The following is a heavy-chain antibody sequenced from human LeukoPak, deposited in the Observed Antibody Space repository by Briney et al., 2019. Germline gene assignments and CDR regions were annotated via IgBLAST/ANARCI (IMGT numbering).Heavy chain of an antibody. J-gene: IGHJ4*02. D-gene: IGHD3-10*01. Sequence: PSETLSLTCTVSGGSISSYYWSWIRQPPGKGLEWIGYIYYSGSTNYNPSLKGRVTISVDTSKNQFSLKLSSVTAADTAVYYCARETIGGIYGSGSYFFDYWGQGTLVTVSS. CDR3: ARETIGGIYGSGSYFFDY. V-gene: IGHV4-59*01. CDR2: IYYSGST. CDR1: GGSISSYY.